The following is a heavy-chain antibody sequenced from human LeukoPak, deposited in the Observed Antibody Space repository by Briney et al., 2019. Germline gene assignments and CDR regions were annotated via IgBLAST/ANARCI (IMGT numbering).Heavy chain of an antibody. V-gene: IGHV3-23*01. CDR1: GFTFSSYA. J-gene: IGHJ4*02. Sequence: GGSLRLSCAASGFTFSSYAMSWVRQAPGKGLEWVSAISGSGGSTYYADSVKGRFTISRDNSKNTLYLQMNSLRAEDTAVYYCAEWSAWELLQGGLFDYWGQGTLVTVSS. D-gene: IGHD1-26*01. CDR2: ISGSGGST. CDR3: AEWSAWELLQGGLFDY.